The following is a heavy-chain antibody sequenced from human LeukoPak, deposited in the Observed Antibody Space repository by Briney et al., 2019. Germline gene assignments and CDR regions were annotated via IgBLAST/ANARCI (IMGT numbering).Heavy chain of an antibody. J-gene: IGHJ6*03. CDR1: GGSLRGNNYF. CDR3: ATDLFGYGPQYYHYLDV. Sequence: SETLSLICTVSGGSLRGNNYFWTWILQPAGKGLQWIGRVYTSGRTKYNPSLKSRVTISADTSENHFSLNLTSVTAADTAIYYCATDLFGYGPQYYHYLDVWGKGTTVTVSS. D-gene: IGHD3-16*01. V-gene: IGHV4-61*02. CDR2: VYTSGRT.